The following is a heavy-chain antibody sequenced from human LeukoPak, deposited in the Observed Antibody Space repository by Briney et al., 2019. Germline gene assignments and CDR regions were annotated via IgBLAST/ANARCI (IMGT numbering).Heavy chain of an antibody. CDR1: GFTFSSYA. CDR3: AKEQTSSGYFDY. V-gene: IGHV3-23*01. J-gene: IGHJ4*02. Sequence: GGSLRLSCAASGFTFSSYAMSWVRQAPGKGLAWVAAISGNGGRTYYRDSVKGRFTISRDNPKNTLYLLMNSLSAEDTALYYCAKEQTSSGYFDYWGQGTLVTVSS. D-gene: IGHD3-10*01. CDR2: ISGNGGRT.